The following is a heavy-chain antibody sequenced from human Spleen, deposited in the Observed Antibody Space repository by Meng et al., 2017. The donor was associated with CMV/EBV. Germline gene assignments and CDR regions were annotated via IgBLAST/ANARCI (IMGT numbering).Heavy chain of an antibody. CDR3: SRAPTSGMYFRYFNL. J-gene: IGHJ2*01. V-gene: IGHV3-11*01. Sequence: SQFTFSEYYMSWIRQAPGKGLECVSYISSSGAIIYYADSVKGRFTISRDNARNSLYLQMNSLRVEDTAVYYCSRAPTSGMYFRYFNLSGRGTLVTVSS. CDR2: ISSSGAII. CDR1: QFTFSEYY. D-gene: IGHD3-10*01.